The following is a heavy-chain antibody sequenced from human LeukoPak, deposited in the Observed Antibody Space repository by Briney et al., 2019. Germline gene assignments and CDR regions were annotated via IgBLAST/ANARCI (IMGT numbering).Heavy chain of an antibody. J-gene: IGHJ2*01. CDR2: IKQDGSEK. CDR3: ARSQLWLPNWYFDL. V-gene: IGHV3-7*05. CDR1: GFTFSNYW. D-gene: IGHD5-18*01. Sequence: GGSLRLSCVASGFTFSNYWMTWVRQAPGKGLEWVANIKQDGSEKYYVDSVKGRFTISRDNAKNSLYLQMNSLRAEDTVVYYCARSQLWLPNWYFDLWGRGTLVTVSS.